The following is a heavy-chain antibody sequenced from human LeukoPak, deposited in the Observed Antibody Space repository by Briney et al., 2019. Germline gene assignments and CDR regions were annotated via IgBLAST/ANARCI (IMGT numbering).Heavy chain of an antibody. CDR1: GFTFSTYW. Sequence: GGSLRLSCAASGFTFSTYWMSWVRQAPGKGLGWVANMKQDGSEEYYVDSVKGRFTISRDNAKNSLYLQMNSLRAEDTAVYYCARDKIVGATVLDYWGQGSLVTVSS. D-gene: IGHD1-26*01. CDR2: MKQDGSEE. CDR3: ARDKIVGATVLDY. V-gene: IGHV3-7*03. J-gene: IGHJ4*02.